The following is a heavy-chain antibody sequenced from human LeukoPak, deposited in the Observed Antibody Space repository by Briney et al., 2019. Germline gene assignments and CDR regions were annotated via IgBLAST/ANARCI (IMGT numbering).Heavy chain of an antibody. D-gene: IGHD6-13*01. CDR3: ARGPPATQHQQQLDPVNYYYGMDV. Sequence: ASVKVSCKASGYTFTSYYMHWVRQAPGQGLEWMGIINPSGGSTSYAQKFQGRVTMTRDTSTSTVYMELSSLSSEDTAVYYCARGPPATQHQQQLDPVNYYYGMDVWGQGTTVTVSS. V-gene: IGHV1-46*01. J-gene: IGHJ6*02. CDR1: GYTFTSYY. CDR2: INPSGGST.